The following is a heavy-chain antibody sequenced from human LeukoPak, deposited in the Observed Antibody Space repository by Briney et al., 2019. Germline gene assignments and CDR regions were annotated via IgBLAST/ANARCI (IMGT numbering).Heavy chain of an antibody. CDR2: ISSSSSYI. D-gene: IGHD4-17*01. CDR3: ARDKHITTVTTGGLDY. CDR1: GFTFSSYS. J-gene: IGHJ4*02. Sequence: GGSLRLSCAASGFTFSSYSMNWVRQAPGKGLEWVSSISSSSSYIYYADSVKGRFTISRDNAKNSLYPQMNSLRAEDTAVYYCARDKHITTVTTGGLDYWGQGTLVTVSS. V-gene: IGHV3-21*01.